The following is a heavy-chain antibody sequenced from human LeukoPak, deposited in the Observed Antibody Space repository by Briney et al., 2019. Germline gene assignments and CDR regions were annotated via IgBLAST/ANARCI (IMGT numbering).Heavy chain of an antibody. J-gene: IGHJ3*02. V-gene: IGHV3-9*01. CDR3: AKDNGLGLGAGRAFDI. CDR2: ISWNSGSI. CDR1: GFTFSSYW. D-gene: IGHD1-26*01. Sequence: GGSLRLSCAASGFTFSSYWMMWVRQAPGKGLEWVSGISWNSGSIGYADSVKGRFTISRDNAKNSLYLQMNSLRAEDTALYYCAKDNGLGLGAGRAFDIWGQGTMVTVSS.